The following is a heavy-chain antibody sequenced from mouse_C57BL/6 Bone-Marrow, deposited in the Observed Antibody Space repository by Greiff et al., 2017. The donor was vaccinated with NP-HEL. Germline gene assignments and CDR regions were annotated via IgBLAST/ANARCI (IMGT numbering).Heavy chain of an antibody. CDR3: AREDDGYMDY. CDR1: GYTFTDYN. V-gene: IGHV1-18*01. CDR2: INPNNGGT. Sequence: EVKLMESGPELVKPGASVKIPCKASGYTFTDYNMDWVKQSHGKSLEWIGDINPNNGGTIYNQKFKGKATLTVDKSSSTAYMELRSLTSEDTAVYYCAREDDGYMDYWGQGTSVTVSS. J-gene: IGHJ4*01. D-gene: IGHD2-3*01.